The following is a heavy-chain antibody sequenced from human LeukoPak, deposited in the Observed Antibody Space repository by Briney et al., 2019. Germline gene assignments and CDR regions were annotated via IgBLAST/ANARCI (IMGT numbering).Heavy chain of an antibody. J-gene: IGHJ4*02. Sequence: PSETLSLTCTVSGGSLSSSYWSWLRQPPGKGLEWIGYIYYSGSTNYNPSLASRVTISLDTSKNQFSLKLSSVTAADTAVYYCARSFAGGSGYSYFDYWGQGTLVTVSS. D-gene: IGHD3-3*01. CDR3: ARSFAGGSGYSYFDY. V-gene: IGHV4-59*08. CDR2: IYYSGST. CDR1: GGSLSSSY.